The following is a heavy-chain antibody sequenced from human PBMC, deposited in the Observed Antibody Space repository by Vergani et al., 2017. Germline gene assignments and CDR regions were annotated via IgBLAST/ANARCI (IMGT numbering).Heavy chain of an antibody. J-gene: IGHJ4*02. V-gene: IGHV3-53*01. CDR1: GFTVSSNY. D-gene: IGHD2-2*01. CDR3: AREGYCISTSCSYFDY. CDR2: IYSGGST. Sequence: EVQLVESGGGLIQPGGSLRLSCAASGFTVSSNYMSWVRQAPGKGLEWVSVIYSGGSTYYADSVKGRFTISRDNSKNTLYLQMNSLRAEDTAVYYCAREGYCISTSCSYFDYWGQGTLVTVSS.